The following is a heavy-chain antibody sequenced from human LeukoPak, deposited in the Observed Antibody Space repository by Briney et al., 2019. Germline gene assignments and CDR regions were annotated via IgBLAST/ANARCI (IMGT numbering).Heavy chain of an antibody. D-gene: IGHD6-19*01. CDR3: ARTFRSSGWYGGDAFDI. CDR1: GGSISSYY. J-gene: IGHJ3*02. CDR2: IYYSGST. Sequence: SETLSLTCTVSGGSISSYYWSWIRQPPGKGLEWIGYIYYSGSTNYNPSLKSRVTISVDTSKNQFSLKLSSVTAADTAVYYCARTFRSSGWYGGDAFDIWGQGTMVTVSS. V-gene: IGHV4-59*08.